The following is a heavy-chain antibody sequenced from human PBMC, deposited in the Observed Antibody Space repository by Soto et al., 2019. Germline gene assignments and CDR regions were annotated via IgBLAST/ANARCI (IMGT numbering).Heavy chain of an antibody. Sequence: GGSLRLSCAASGFTFSSYWMSWVRQAPGKGLEWVANIKQDGSEKYYVDSVKGRFTISRDNAKNSLYLQMNSLRAEDTAVYYCARVGIAARQGGYYYYGMDVWGQGTTVTVSS. CDR2: IKQDGSEK. CDR1: GFTFSSYW. V-gene: IGHV3-7*01. CDR3: ARVGIAARQGGYYYYGMDV. D-gene: IGHD6-6*01. J-gene: IGHJ6*02.